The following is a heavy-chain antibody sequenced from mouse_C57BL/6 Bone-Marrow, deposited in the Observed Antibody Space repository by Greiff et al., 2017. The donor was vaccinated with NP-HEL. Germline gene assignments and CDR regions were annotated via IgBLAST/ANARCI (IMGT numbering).Heavy chain of an antibody. D-gene: IGHD2-5*01. CDR1: GFTITDDY. CDR3: TTWSNSYAMDY. CDR2: IDPENGDT. J-gene: IGHJ4*01. V-gene: IGHV14-4*01. Sequence: EVKLMESGAELVRPGAPVKLSCTASGFTITDDYMHWVKQRPEQGLEWIGWIDPENGDTEYASKFQGKATITADTSSNTAYLQLSSLTSEDTAFYYCTTWSNSYAMDYWGQGTSVTVSS.